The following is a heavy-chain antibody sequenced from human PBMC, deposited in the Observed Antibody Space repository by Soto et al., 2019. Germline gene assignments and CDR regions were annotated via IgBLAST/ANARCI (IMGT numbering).Heavy chain of an antibody. J-gene: IGHJ4*02. CDR3: ASMGYHYGSGSYPLDY. V-gene: IGHV4-59*08. CDR2: IYNSGST. CDR1: EGSISNYY. D-gene: IGHD3-10*01. Sequence: PSETIPHPWTVSEGSISNYYWSWIRKPPGKGLEWIGFIYNSGSTHYNPSLRSRVTISVDTSKNQFSLKLRSVTAADTAVYYCASMGYHYGSGSYPLDYWGQGTLVTVSS.